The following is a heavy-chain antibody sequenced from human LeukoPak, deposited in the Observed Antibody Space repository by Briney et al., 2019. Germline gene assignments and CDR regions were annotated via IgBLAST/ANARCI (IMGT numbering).Heavy chain of an antibody. CDR2: INLDGRST. CDR1: VFTFSSYW. CDR3: VRDVWGDRDGFFDN. D-gene: IGHD2-21*01. V-gene: IGHV3-74*01. J-gene: IGHJ4*02. Sequence: GGSLRLSCAASVFTFSSYWMHWVRQAPGKGLVWVSRINLDGRSTSYGDSVTGRFTMSRDNAKNTLYLQMNRLRAEDTAVYYCVRDVWGDRDGFFDNWGQGTLVTVSS.